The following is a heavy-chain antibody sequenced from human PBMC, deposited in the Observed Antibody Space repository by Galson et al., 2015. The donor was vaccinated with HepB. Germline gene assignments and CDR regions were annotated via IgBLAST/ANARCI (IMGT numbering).Heavy chain of an antibody. J-gene: IGHJ6*02. CDR2: FDPEDGET. Sequence: SVKVSCKVSGYTLTELPMHWVRQAPGKGLEWMGGFDPEDGETIYAQKFQGRVTMTEDTSTDTAYMELSSLRSEDTAVYYCATRYYYDSSGRTSGRYYYGMDVWGQGTTVTVSS. CDR3: ATRYYYDSSGRTSGRYYYGMDV. V-gene: IGHV1-24*01. D-gene: IGHD3-22*01. CDR1: GYTLTELP.